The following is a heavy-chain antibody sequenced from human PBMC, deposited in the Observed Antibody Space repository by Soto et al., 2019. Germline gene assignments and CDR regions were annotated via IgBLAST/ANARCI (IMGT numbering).Heavy chain of an antibody. CDR3: ARVRDYGLGTKRHYYGMDV. J-gene: IGHJ6*02. Sequence: QVQLQESGPGLVKSSETLSLTCTVSGGSISGYYWSWIRQPAGKGLEWIGRLYTMGSTNYNPSLQSRVTMSVDTSKNEFSLKVSSVTDADTAVYFCARVRDYGLGTKRHYYGMDVWGQGTTVTVSS. V-gene: IGHV4-4*07. CDR1: GGSISGYY. CDR2: LYTMGST. D-gene: IGHD3-10*01.